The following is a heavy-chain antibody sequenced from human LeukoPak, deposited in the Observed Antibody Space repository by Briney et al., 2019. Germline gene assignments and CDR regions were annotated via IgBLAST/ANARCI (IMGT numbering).Heavy chain of an antibody. Sequence: GGSLRLSCAASGFTFSSYSMNWVRQAPGKGLEWVSSISSSSSYIYYADSVKGRFTISRDNAKNSLYLQMNSLRAEDTAVYYCARDRRNNWKLQVFDYWGQGTLVTVSS. CDR2: ISSSSSYI. D-gene: IGHD1-20*01. V-gene: IGHV3-21*01. J-gene: IGHJ4*02. CDR1: GFTFSSYS. CDR3: ARDRRNNWKLQVFDY.